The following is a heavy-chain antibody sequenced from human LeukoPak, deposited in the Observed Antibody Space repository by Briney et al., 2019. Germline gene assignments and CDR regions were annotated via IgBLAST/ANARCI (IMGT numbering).Heavy chain of an antibody. CDR3: TTAFEYSSSWYAFDI. CDR2: IKSKTDGGTT. V-gene: IGHV3-15*01. D-gene: IGHD6-13*01. Sequence: GGSLRLSCAASGFTVSSNYMNWVRQAPGKGLEWVGRIKSKTDGGTTDYAAPVKGRFTISRDDSKNTLYLQMNSLKTEDTAVYYCTTAFEYSSSWYAFDIWGQGKMVTVSS. CDR1: GFTVSSNY. J-gene: IGHJ3*02.